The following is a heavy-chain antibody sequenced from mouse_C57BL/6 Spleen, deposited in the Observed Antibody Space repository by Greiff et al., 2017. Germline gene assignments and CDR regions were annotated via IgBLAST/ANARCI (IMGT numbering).Heavy chain of an antibody. CDR3: ARFYGSSDDAMDY. CDR1: GYTFTSYW. J-gene: IGHJ4*01. Sequence: QVQLQQPGAELVRPGSSVKLSCKASGYTFTSYWMHWVKQRPIQGLEWIGNIDPSDSETHYNQKFKDKATLTVDQSSSTAYMQLSSLTSEDAAVYYGARFYGSSDDAMDYWGQGTSVTVSS. CDR2: IDPSDSET. V-gene: IGHV1-52*01. D-gene: IGHD1-1*01.